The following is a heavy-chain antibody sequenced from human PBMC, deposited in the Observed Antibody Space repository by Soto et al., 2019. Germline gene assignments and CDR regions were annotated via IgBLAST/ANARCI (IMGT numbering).Heavy chain of an antibody. J-gene: IGHJ4*02. CDR1: GFTCSSYG. D-gene: IGHD4-17*01. CDR3: AKDLTTVGHFDY. V-gene: IGHV3-30*18. Sequence: QVQLVESGGGVVQPGRSLRLSCSASGFTCSSYGMHWVRQSPGKGLEWVAVISYDGSNKYYADSVKGRFTISRDNSKNTLYLQMNSLRAEDTAVYYCAKDLTTVGHFDYWGQGTLVTVSS. CDR2: ISYDGSNK.